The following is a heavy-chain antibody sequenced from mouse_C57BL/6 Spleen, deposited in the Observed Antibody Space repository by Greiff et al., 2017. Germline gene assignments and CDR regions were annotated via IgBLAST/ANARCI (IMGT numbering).Heavy chain of an antibody. Sequence: QVQLQQPGAELVKPGASVKMSCKASGYTFTSYWITWVKQRPGQGLEWIGDIYPGSGSTNYNEKFKSKATLTVDTSSSTSYMQLSSLTSEDSAVYYCARWYYDDYDVGFAYWGQGTLVTVSA. CDR2: IYPGSGST. CDR3: ARWYYDDYDVGFAY. D-gene: IGHD2-4*01. J-gene: IGHJ3*01. CDR1: GYTFTSYW. V-gene: IGHV1-55*01.